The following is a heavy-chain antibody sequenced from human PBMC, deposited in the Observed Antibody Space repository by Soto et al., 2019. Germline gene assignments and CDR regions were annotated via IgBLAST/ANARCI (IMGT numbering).Heavy chain of an antibody. CDR1: GYTFTIYA. CDR3: AKGDMVRGVMGY. V-gene: IGHV1-3*01. Sequence: ASVKVSCKASGYTFTIYAMHWVLQAPGQRLEWMGWINAGNGNTKYSQKFQGRVTITRDTSASTAYMELSSLRSEDTAVYYCAKGDMVRGVMGYWGQETLVTVS. D-gene: IGHD3-10*01. J-gene: IGHJ4*02. CDR2: INAGNGNT.